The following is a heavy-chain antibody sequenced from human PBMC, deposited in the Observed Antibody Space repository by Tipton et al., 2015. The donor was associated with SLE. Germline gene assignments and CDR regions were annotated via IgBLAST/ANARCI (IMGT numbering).Heavy chain of an antibody. CDR2: IWYDGSNK. CDR1: GFTFSNYG. CDR3: ARDLSGWYGMDY. Sequence: QVQLVQSGGGVVQPGRSLRLSCAASGFTFSNYGMHWVRQAPGKGLEWVAVIWYDGSNKYYADSVKGRFNISRDNSKNTLYLQMNSLRAEDTAVYYCARDLSGWYGMDYWGQGPLVTVSS. J-gene: IGHJ4*02. V-gene: IGHV3-33*08. D-gene: IGHD6-19*01.